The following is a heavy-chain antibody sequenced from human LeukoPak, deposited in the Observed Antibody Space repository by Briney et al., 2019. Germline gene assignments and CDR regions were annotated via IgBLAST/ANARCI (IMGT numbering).Heavy chain of an antibody. D-gene: IGHD6-19*01. Sequence: GGSLRLSCAASGFTFSKYWMLWVRQAPGKGLESVSRINTDGTVTTSADSVKGRFTVSRGNADNTMFLQMHSVRDEDTAVYYCATKQWLAPPPDSWGQGTPVTVSS. V-gene: IGHV3-74*01. CDR3: ATKQWLAPPPDS. CDR1: GFTFSKYW. CDR2: INTDGTVT. J-gene: IGHJ4*02.